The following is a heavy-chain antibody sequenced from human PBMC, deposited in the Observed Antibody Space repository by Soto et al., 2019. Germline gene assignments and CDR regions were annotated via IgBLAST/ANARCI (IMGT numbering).Heavy chain of an antibody. J-gene: IGHJ4*02. CDR2: IYYSGST. CDR3: ARETPTPKYYFEY. V-gene: IGHV4-30-4*01. Sequence: QVQLQESGPGLVKPSQTLSLTCTVSGGSISSGDYYWNWIRQPPGKGLEWIGYIYYSGSTYYNPSLKSRVTMSVDTSKNQFSLKLSSVTAADTAVYYCARETPTPKYYFEYWGQGSLVTVSS. D-gene: IGHD2-15*01. CDR1: GGSISSGDYY.